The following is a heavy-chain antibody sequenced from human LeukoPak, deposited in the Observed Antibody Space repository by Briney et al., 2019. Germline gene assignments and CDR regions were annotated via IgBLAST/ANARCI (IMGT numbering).Heavy chain of an antibody. V-gene: IGHV3-21*01. CDR2: ISSGGTYV. Sequence: GGSLRLSCVVSGFTFKTYSMNWVRQAPGKGLEWVSSISSGGTYVDYADSVKGRFTISRDNAKNSLYLQMNSLRAEDTAVYFCAKSNYFDAFDMWGQGTMVSVSS. CDR1: GFTFKTYS. D-gene: IGHD1-7*01. J-gene: IGHJ3*02. CDR3: AKSNYFDAFDM.